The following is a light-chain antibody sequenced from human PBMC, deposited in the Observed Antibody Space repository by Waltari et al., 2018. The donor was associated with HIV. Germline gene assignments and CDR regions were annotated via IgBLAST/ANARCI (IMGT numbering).Light chain of an antibody. Sequence: QSELTQPPSASGTSGQRVTVPCSGSSSNIETNYASWYQKVPGKAPKLLIYSNNQRPSGVPDRFSGSKSGTSASLAISGLRSDDEADYYCATWDGSLSVVLFGGGTKLTVL. CDR3: ATWDGSLSVVL. CDR2: SNN. V-gene: IGLV1-47*02. J-gene: IGLJ3*02. CDR1: SSNIETNY.